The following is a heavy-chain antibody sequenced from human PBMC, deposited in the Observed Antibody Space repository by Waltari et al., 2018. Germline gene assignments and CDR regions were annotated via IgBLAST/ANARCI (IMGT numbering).Heavy chain of an antibody. D-gene: IGHD3-16*01. J-gene: IGHJ4*02. CDR2: SSSNSRYK. CDR3: ARPRAMGEIDH. CDR1: GFAFISYT. Sequence: EVKVVQSGGGLVRPGGSLTLSCSASGFAFISYTMDWVRQAPGKGLEWVSSSSSNSRYKNYADSTKGRFTISRDNAKNSVYLLMNSLRVEDTAIYFCARPRAMGEIDHWGQGTLVAVSS. V-gene: IGHV3-21*01.